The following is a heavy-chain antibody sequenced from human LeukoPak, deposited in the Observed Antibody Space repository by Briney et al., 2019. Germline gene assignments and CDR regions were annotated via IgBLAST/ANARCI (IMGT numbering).Heavy chain of an antibody. D-gene: IGHD4-11*01. CDR1: GGTFISYD. CDR3: AREVSTDYYYYYGMDV. CDR2: MNPNSGNT. Sequence: GASVKVSCKASGGTFISYDINWVRQATGQGLEWMGWMNPNSGNTGYAQKFQGRVTMTRNTSISTAYMELSSLRSEDTAVYYCAREVSTDYYYYYGMDVWGQGTTVTVSS. J-gene: IGHJ6*02. V-gene: IGHV1-8*02.